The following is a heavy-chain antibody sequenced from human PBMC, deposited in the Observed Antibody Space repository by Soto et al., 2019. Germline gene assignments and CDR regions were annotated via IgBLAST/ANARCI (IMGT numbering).Heavy chain of an antibody. Sequence: GGSLRLSCEASGFTLRNYAMTWVRQAPGKGLEWVSLISANDVGTYYAESVKTRFTISRDNAKNSMYLQMNSLRAEDTAVYYCVRDGSSGWHFDSWGQGTLVTVSS. CDR2: ISANDVGT. V-gene: IGHV3-23*01. CDR3: VRDGSSGWHFDS. D-gene: IGHD6-19*01. CDR1: GFTLRNYA. J-gene: IGHJ4*02.